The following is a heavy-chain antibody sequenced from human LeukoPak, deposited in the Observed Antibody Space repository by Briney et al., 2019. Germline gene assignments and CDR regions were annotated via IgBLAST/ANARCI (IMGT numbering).Heavy chain of an antibody. CDR1: GFTFSGFW. J-gene: IGHJ3*01. CDR3: ARSSYSSSSSV. CDR2: INSDGSEG. D-gene: IGHD6-6*01. Sequence: GGSLRLSCAVSGFTFSGFWMSWSRQAPGKGLEWVASINSDGSEGYYADVVKGRFTISRDNAKNSLYLQINSLRAEDTAVYYCARSSYSSSSSVWGQGTMVTVPS. V-gene: IGHV3-7*03.